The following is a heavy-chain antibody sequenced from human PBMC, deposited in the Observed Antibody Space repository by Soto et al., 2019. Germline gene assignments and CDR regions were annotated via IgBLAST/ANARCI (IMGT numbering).Heavy chain of an antibody. CDR1: GFTFSSYA. J-gene: IGHJ3*02. CDR3: ATYYYDSSGYPDAFDI. CDR2: ISGSGGST. D-gene: IGHD3-22*01. V-gene: IGHV3-23*01. Sequence: GGSLRLSCAASGFTFSSYAMSWVRQAPGKGLEWDSAISGSGGSTYYADSVKGRFTISRDNSKNTLYLQMNSLRAEDTAVYYCATYYYDSSGYPDAFDIWGQGTMVTVSS.